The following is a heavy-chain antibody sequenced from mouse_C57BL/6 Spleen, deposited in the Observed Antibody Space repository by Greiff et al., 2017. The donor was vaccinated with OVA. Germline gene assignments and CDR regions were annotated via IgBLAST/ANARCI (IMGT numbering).Heavy chain of an antibody. D-gene: IGHD2-4*01. CDR2: IDPETGGT. Sequence: QVHVKQSGAELVRPGASVTLSCKASGYTFTDYEMHWVKQTPVHGLEWIGAIDPETGGTAYNQKFKGKAILTADKSSSTAYMELRSLTSEDSAVYYCTRGYDYDVDYWGQGTTLTVSS. CDR3: TRGYDYDVDY. J-gene: IGHJ2*01. V-gene: IGHV1-15*01. CDR1: GYTFTDYE.